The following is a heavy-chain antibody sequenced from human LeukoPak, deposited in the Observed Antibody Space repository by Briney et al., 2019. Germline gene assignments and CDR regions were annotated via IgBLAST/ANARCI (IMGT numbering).Heavy chain of an antibody. V-gene: IGHV4-30-4*01. CDR3: AGVERGGSGGFQH. J-gene: IGHJ1*01. CDR2: IYHSGST. CDR1: GGSISSDNYY. D-gene: IGHD3-10*01. Sequence: PSETLSLTCAVSGGSISSDNYYWSWIRQPPGKGLEWIGYIYHSGSTYCSPSLKSRVSISVDTSKNQFPLKLSSVTAADTAVYYCAGVERGGSGGFQHWGQGTLVTVSS.